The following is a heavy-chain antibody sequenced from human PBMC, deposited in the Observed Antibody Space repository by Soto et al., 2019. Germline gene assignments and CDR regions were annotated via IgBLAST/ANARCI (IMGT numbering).Heavy chain of an antibody. Sequence: SETLSLTCAVYVDSFSGYYWGWVRQPPGKGLEWIVEINHNGRTNYEPSLKSRVTLSVDTSKNQFSLKLSSVTATDTAVYYYARAKWIGVWFDAWGQGTLVTVSS. V-gene: IGHV4-34*01. D-gene: IGHD5-12*01. CDR3: ARAKWIGVWFDA. CDR2: INHNGRT. J-gene: IGHJ5*02. CDR1: VDSFSGYY.